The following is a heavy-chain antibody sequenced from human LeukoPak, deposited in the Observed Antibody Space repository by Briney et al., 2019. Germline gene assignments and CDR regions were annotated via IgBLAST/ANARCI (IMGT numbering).Heavy chain of an antibody. Sequence: GGSLRLSCAASGFTFSNYAMSWVRQAPGKGLEWVSVISNSGGTTYYADSVKGRFTISRDNSRNTLYLQMNSLRAEDTAVYYCVKDDAQYSSGWYYFDYWGQGTLVTVSS. D-gene: IGHD6-19*01. CDR1: GFTFSNYA. CDR2: ISNSGGTT. J-gene: IGHJ4*02. V-gene: IGHV3-23*01. CDR3: VKDDAQYSSGWYYFDY.